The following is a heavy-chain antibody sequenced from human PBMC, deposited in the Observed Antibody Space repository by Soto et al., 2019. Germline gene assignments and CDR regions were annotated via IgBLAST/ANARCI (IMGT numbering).Heavy chain of an antibody. CDR3: TTEPYYYDSSGLDY. CDR2: IKSKTDGGTT. CDR1: GFTFGNAW. J-gene: IGHJ4*02. D-gene: IGHD3-22*01. V-gene: IGHV3-15*01. Sequence: GGSLRLSCAASGFTFGNAWMSWVRQAPGKGLEWVGRIKSKTDGGTTDYAAPVKGRFTISRDDSKNTLYLQMNSLKTEDTAVYYCTTEPYYYDSSGLDYWGQGTPVTVSS.